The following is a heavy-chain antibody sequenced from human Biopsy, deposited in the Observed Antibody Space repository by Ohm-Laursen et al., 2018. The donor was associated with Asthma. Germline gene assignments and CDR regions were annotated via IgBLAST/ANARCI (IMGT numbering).Heavy chain of an antibody. Sequence: ASVKVSCKASGYPFIGYHIHWMRQAPGQGLEWMGRINPNSGATNYAQKFQGRVTMTRDTSSSTAYMEVSRLRSDDTAVYYCARGQKSAGDRWFDPWGQGTLVTVSS. CDR3: ARGQKSAGDRWFDP. J-gene: IGHJ5*02. CDR1: GYPFIGYH. CDR2: INPNSGAT. D-gene: IGHD6-13*01. V-gene: IGHV1-2*06.